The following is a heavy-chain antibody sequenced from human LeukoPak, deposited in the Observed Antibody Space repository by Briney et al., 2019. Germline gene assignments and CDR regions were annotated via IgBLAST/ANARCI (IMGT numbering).Heavy chain of an antibody. CDR1: GYTFTSYG. Sequence: SVKVSCKASGYTFTSYGISWVRQAPGQGLEWMGGINPIFGTANYAQKFQGRVTITADKSTSTAYMELSSLRSEDTAVYYCAKEYGDYAPSLRYWGQGTLVTVSS. D-gene: IGHD4-17*01. V-gene: IGHV1-69*06. CDR3: AKEYGDYAPSLRY. J-gene: IGHJ4*02. CDR2: INPIFGTA.